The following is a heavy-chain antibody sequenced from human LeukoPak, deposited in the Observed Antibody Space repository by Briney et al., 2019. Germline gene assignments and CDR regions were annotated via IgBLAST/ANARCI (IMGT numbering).Heavy chain of an antibody. CDR2: IYTSGST. Sequence: SETLSLTCTVSGGSISSYYWSWIRQPAGKGLEWIGRIYTSGSTNYNPSLKSRVTMSVDTSKNQFSLKLSSVTAADTAVYYCARVLCSGGSCYFDNWGQGTLVTVSS. V-gene: IGHV4-4*07. J-gene: IGHJ4*02. CDR1: GGSISSYY. D-gene: IGHD2-15*01. CDR3: ARVLCSGGSCYFDN.